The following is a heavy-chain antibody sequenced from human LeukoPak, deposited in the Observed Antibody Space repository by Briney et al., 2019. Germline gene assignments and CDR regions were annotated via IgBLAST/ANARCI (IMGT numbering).Heavy chain of an antibody. Sequence: GRSLRLSCAASGFTFSKYAMHWVRQAPGKGLEWVAVVSYEGSNKYYAGSVKGRFTISRDNSKNTLYLQMNSLRPEDAAIYYCATIGDRRTGELYRIDYWGQGTLVTVSS. D-gene: IGHD7-27*01. V-gene: IGHV3-30-3*01. CDR2: VSYEGSNK. CDR3: ATIGDRRTGELYRIDY. CDR1: GFTFSKYA. J-gene: IGHJ4*02.